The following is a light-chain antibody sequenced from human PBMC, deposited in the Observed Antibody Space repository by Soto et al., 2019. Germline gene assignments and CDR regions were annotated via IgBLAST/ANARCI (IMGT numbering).Light chain of an antibody. J-gene: IGKJ3*01. Sequence: EIVLTQSPGTLSLSPGERATLSCRASQSVSSFLAWYQQKPGQAPRLLIYDASNRATGIPTRFSGSGSGTDLTLTISSLEPEDFAVYYCQPRSNWPSFGPGTKVDI. CDR3: QPRSNWPS. V-gene: IGKV3-11*01. CDR1: QSVSSF. CDR2: DAS.